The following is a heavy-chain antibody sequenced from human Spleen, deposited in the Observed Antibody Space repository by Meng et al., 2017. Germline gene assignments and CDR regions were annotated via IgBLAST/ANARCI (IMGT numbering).Heavy chain of an antibody. J-gene: IGHJ4*03. D-gene: IGHD1-26*01. CDR1: GFTFDDYA. Sequence: GESLKISCAASGFTFDDYAMHWVRQAPGKGLEWVSLISWDGGSTYYADSVKGRFTISRDNAKNSLYLQMNSLRAEDTALYYCAKDGGAGGSYYLDYWGQGTMVTVSS. CDR2: ISWDGGST. V-gene: IGHV3-43D*03. CDR3: AKDGGAGGSYYLDY.